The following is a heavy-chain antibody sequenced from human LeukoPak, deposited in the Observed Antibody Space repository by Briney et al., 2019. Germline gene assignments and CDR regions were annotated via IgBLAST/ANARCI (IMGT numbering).Heavy chain of an antibody. V-gene: IGHV4-59*12. D-gene: IGHD2-15*01. CDR2: IYYSGIT. Sequence: SETLSLTCTVSGGSISSYYWSWIRQPPGRGLEWIGYIYYSGITDYNPSLRSRVTISVDTSKNQFSLKLSSVTAADTAVYYCAREDYCGGGSCYSGYFQHWGQGTLVTVSS. CDR3: AREDYCGGGSCYSGYFQH. J-gene: IGHJ1*01. CDR1: GGSISSYY.